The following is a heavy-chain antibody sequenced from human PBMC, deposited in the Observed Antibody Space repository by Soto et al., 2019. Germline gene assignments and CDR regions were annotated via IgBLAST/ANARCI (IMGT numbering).Heavy chain of an antibody. CDR3: ASDCTNGVCYPNWFDP. J-gene: IGHJ5*02. Sequence: GGSLRFSCAASGFTFSSYSMNWVRQAPGNGLEWVSYISSSSSTIYYADSVKGRFTISRDNAKNSLYLQMNSLRAEDTAVYYCASDCTNGVCYPNWFDPWGQGTLVTVSS. D-gene: IGHD2-8*01. CDR2: ISSSSSTI. V-gene: IGHV3-48*01. CDR1: GFTFSSYS.